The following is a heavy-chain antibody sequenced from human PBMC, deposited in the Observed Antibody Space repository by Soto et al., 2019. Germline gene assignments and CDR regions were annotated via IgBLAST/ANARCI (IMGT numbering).Heavy chain of an antibody. Sequence: GGSLRLSCAGFGFTFSGSAIHCVRQASGKGLEWVGHIRSKGNSYATAYAGSVKGRFTISRDDSKNTAYLQMNSLKTEDTAVYYCTRQSGPRRKASPWTYDILTGSQSYSQTNQHSNGMDVWGQGTTVTSP. V-gene: IGHV3-73*01. D-gene: IGHD3-9*01. J-gene: IGHJ6*02. CDR3: TRQSGPRRKASPWTYDILTGSQSYSQTNQHSNGMDV. CDR2: IRSKGNSYAT. CDR1: GFTFSGSA.